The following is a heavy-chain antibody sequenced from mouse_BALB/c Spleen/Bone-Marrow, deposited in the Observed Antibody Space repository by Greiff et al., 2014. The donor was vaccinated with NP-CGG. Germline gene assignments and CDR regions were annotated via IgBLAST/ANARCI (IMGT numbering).Heavy chain of an antibody. J-gene: IGHJ1*01. CDR2: IHPYNDDS. Sequence: LVESGPELVKPGASVKMSCKASGYTFTSYIMHWVRQKPGQGLEWIGYIHPYNDDSKFNEKFEGKATLTSDKSSNTAYMELSSLTSEGSAVYYCARWGRYDWYFDVWGAGTTVTVSS. D-gene: IGHD2-14*01. CDR1: GYTFTSYI. CDR3: ARWGRYDWYFDV. V-gene: IGHV1-14*01.